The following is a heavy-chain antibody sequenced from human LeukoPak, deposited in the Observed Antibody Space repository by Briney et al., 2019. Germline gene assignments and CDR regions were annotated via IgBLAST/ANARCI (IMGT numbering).Heavy chain of an antibody. CDR2: IYSGGST. V-gene: IGHV3-53*01. Sequence: GGSLRLSCAASGFTVNSNYMSWVRQAPGKGLEWVSVIYSGGSTYYADSVKGRFTISRDNSMNTLYLQMNSLRAEDTAVYYCASPGGILAGYYKGLNYWGQGTLVTVSS. CDR1: GFTVNSNY. CDR3: ASPGGILAGYYKGLNY. J-gene: IGHJ4*02. D-gene: IGHD3-9*01.